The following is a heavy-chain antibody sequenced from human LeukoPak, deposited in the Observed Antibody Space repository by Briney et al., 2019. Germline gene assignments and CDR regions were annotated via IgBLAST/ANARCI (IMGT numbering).Heavy chain of an antibody. D-gene: IGHD3-22*01. J-gene: IGHJ1*01. V-gene: IGHV3-23*01. CDR1: GFTFGSYG. CDR3: AIMHGYYDGSGYWVQ. Sequence: GGSLRLSCAASGFTFGSYGMSWVRQAPGKGLEWVSFITPNTDRTSYADSVEGRFTISRDNPRNTLYMQMNSLRDEDTAIYYCAIMHGYYDGSGYWVQWGQGTLVTVSS. CDR2: ITPNTDRT.